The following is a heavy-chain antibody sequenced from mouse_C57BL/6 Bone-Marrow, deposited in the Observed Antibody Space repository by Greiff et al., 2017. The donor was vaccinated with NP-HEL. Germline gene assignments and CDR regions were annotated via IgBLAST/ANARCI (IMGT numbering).Heavy chain of an antibody. CDR1: GYTFTSYW. CDR3: ARSGYPDY. CDR2: IDPSDSYT. D-gene: IGHD2-2*01. V-gene: IGHV1-59*01. Sequence: VQLQQPGAELVRPGTSVKLSCKASGYTFTSYWMHWVKQRPGQGLEWIGVIDPSDSYTNYNQKFKGKATLTVDTSSSTAYMQLSSLTSEDSAVYYCARSGYPDYWGQGTTLTVSS. J-gene: IGHJ2*01.